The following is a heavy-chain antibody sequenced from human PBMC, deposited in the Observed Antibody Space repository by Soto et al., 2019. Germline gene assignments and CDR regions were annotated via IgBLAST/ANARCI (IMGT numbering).Heavy chain of an antibody. Sequence: EVQLVESGGGLVQPGGSLRLSCAASGFTFSSYWMSWVRQAPGKGLEWVANIKQDGSEKYYVDSVKGRFTISRDNAKNSLYLQMNSLRAEDTAVYYCARDPTILRFIPAFDYWGQGTLVTVSS. CDR1: GFTFSSYW. J-gene: IGHJ4*02. D-gene: IGHD3-3*01. V-gene: IGHV3-7*01. CDR2: IKQDGSEK. CDR3: ARDPTILRFIPAFDY.